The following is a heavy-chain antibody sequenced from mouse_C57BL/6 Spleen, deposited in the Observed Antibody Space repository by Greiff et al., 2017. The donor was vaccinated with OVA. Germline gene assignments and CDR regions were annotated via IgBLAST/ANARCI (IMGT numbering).Heavy chain of an antibody. CDR2: IYPRSGNT. Sequence: VKLMESGAELARPGASVKLSCKASGYTFTSYGISWVKQRTGQGLEWIGEIYPRSGNTYYTEKFKGKATLTADKSSSTAYMELRSLTSEDSAVYFCAREEVITTVVARYWYFDVWGTGTTVTVSS. CDR3: AREEVITTVVARYWYFDV. D-gene: IGHD1-1*01. V-gene: IGHV1-81*01. J-gene: IGHJ1*03. CDR1: GYTFTSYG.